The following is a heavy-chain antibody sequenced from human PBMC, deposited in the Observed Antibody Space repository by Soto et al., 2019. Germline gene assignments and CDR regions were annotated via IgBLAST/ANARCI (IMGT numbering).Heavy chain of an antibody. CDR2: IYYSGST. CDR1: GGSISSSSYY. D-gene: IGHD3-16*02. Sequence: SETLSLTCTVSGGSISSSSYYWGWIRQPPGKGLEWIGGIYYSGSTYYNPSLKSRVTISVDTSKNQFSLKLSSVTAADTAVYYCARMFGGVIVLPFDYWGQGTLVTVSS. CDR3: ARMFGGVIVLPFDY. V-gene: IGHV4-39*01. J-gene: IGHJ4*02.